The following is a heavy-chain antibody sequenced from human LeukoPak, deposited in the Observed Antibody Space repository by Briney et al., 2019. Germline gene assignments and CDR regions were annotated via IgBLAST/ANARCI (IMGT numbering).Heavy chain of an antibody. CDR2: ISSSGGST. J-gene: IGHJ4*02. CDR1: GFTFSSYA. Sequence: GGSLRLSCAASGFTFSSYAMSWVRQAPGKGLEFVSVISSSGGSTYYADSVKGRFTISRDNSKSTLYLQMNSLRAEDTAVYYCAKNGGGSCYTAVDHWGQGTLVTVSS. V-gene: IGHV3-23*05. D-gene: IGHD2-15*01. CDR3: AKNGGGSCYTAVDH.